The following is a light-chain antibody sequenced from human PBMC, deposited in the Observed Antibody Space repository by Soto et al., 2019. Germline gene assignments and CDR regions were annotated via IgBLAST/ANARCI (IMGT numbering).Light chain of an antibody. CDR1: QSVSSN. Sequence: EIVMTHSPETQPGSSAKTANLCCXASQSVSSNLAWYQQKPGQAPRLLIYGASTRATGIPARFSGSGSGTEFTLTISSLQSEDFAVYSCQQYNNWPPTFGQGTKVDIK. J-gene: IGKJ1*01. CDR3: QQYNNWPPT. CDR2: GAS. V-gene: IGKV3-15*01.